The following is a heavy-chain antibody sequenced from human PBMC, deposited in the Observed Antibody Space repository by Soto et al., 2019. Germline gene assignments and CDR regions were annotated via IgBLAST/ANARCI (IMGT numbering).Heavy chain of an antibody. CDR3: ASSEPEAAEHGYDYYYGMDI. J-gene: IGHJ6*02. V-gene: IGHV1-69*06. Sequence: QVHLVQSGAEVKKPGSSVKVSCKSSGGTFSSYAISWVRQAPGQGLEWMGRIIPLFGTANYAQKFTGRVPITADKSTSTAYVELTNLRSEDTALYYCASSEPEAAEHGYDYYYGMDIWGQGNTVTVSS. CDR2: IIPLFGTA. D-gene: IGHD6-19*01. CDR1: GGTFSSYA.